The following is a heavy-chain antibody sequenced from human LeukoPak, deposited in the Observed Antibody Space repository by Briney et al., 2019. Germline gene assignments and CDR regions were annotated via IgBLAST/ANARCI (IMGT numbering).Heavy chain of an antibody. V-gene: IGHV4-34*01. J-gene: IGHJ6*03. Sequence: PSETLSLTCAVYGGSFSDYSWTWIRQPPGKGREWIGEINQSGGTNHKPSLMSRGIMSVDTSKTQISLMVSSVPAADTAVYYCARVGYSFSINDWSRTGLGAYPTKYYYYIDVWGKGTPVSVSS. CDR3: ARVGYSFSINDWSRTGLGAYPTKYYYYIDV. CDR1: GGSFSDYS. D-gene: IGHD5-18*01. CDR2: INQSGGT.